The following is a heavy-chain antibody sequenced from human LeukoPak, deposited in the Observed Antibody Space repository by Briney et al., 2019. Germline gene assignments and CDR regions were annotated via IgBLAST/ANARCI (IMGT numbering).Heavy chain of an antibody. V-gene: IGHV3-48*03. CDR3: ATEDANGSGSYTFDS. Sequence: PGGSLRLSCAASGFTFSSSEMNWVRQAPGKGLEWVSYISSSGSTIYYADSVKGRFTISRDNAKNSLYLQLNSPRAEDTAVYYCATEDANGSGSYTFDSWGQGTLVTVSS. CDR1: GFTFSSSE. CDR2: ISSSGSTI. D-gene: IGHD3-10*01. J-gene: IGHJ4*02.